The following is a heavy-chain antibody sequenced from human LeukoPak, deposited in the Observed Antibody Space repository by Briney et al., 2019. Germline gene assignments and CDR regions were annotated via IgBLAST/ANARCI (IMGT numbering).Heavy chain of an antibody. CDR3: ARDPYDGYNYYFDY. Sequence: SETLSLTCTVSGGSISSYYWSWIRQPPGKGLEWIGYIYYSGSTNYNPSLKSRVTISVDTSKNQFSLKLSSVTAADTAVYYCARDPYDGYNYYFDYWGQGTLVTVSS. J-gene: IGHJ4*02. CDR2: IYYSGST. CDR1: GGSISSYY. D-gene: IGHD5-24*01. V-gene: IGHV4-59*01.